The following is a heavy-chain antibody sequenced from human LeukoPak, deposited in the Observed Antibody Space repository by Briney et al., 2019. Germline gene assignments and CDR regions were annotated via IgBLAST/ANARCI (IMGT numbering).Heavy chain of an antibody. CDR3: ARVPVAGTGY. CDR2: IQQDGRGK. V-gene: IGHV3-7*01. Sequence: GGSLRLSCAASGFTFSTYWMSWVRQAPGKGLEWVANIQQDGRGKFYVDSVKGRFSISRDNAKNSLYLQMNSLRAEDTAVYYCARVPVAGTGYWGQGTLVTVSS. CDR1: GFTFSTYW. J-gene: IGHJ4*02. D-gene: IGHD6-19*01.